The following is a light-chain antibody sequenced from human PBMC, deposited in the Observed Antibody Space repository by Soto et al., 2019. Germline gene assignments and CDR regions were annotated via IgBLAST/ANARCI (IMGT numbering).Light chain of an antibody. CDR2: DAS. V-gene: IGKV1-5*01. CDR1: QSISTW. J-gene: IGKJ2*01. Sequence: DIQMTQSPSFVSASVGDRVTITCRASQSISTWLAWYQQKPGNAPKLLIYDASTLESGVPSGFSGSGSGTEFTLTISSLQPDDFATYYCQQYNSYPSTFGQGTKLEIK. CDR3: QQYNSYPST.